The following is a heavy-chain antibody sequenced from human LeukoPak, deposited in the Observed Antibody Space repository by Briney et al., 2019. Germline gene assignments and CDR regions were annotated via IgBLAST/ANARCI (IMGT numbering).Heavy chain of an antibody. D-gene: IGHD2-15*01. V-gene: IGHV3-21*01. Sequence: PGGSLRLSCAASGFTFSSYSMNWVRQAPGKGLEWVSSISSSSYYIYYADSVKGRFTISRDNAKNSLYLQMNSLRAEDTAVYYCARVVCSGGSCYLGGFDMWGQGTMVTVSS. CDR2: ISSSSYYI. CDR1: GFTFSSYS. J-gene: IGHJ3*02. CDR3: ARVVCSGGSCYLGGFDM.